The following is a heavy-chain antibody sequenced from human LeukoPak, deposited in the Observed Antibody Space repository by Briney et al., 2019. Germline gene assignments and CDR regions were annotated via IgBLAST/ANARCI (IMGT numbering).Heavy chain of an antibody. Sequence: GGSLRLSCAASGFTFSSYSMNWVRQAPGKGLEWVSSISSSSTHLYHADSVKGRFAISRDNAKNSQYLQMNSLRAEDTAVYYCARDLIVEGTAILGYWGQGTLVTVSS. J-gene: IGHJ4*02. D-gene: IGHD1-26*01. CDR3: ARDLIVEGTAILGY. V-gene: IGHV3-21*01. CDR2: ISSSSTHL. CDR1: GFTFSSYS.